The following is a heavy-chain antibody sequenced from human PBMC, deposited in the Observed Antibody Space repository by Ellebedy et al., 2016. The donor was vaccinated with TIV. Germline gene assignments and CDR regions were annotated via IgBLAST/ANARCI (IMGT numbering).Heavy chain of an antibody. V-gene: IGHV3-30*04. Sequence: GGSLRLSCAASGFIPSNSAMFWVRQAPGKGLAWVAVISYDGSNKDYADSVKGRFTVSRDGSKNTLYLEMNSLRLDDTAVYYCARAGEKWELNYWGQGALVTVSS. J-gene: IGHJ4*02. CDR1: GFIPSNSA. CDR3: ARAGEKWELNY. CDR2: ISYDGSNK. D-gene: IGHD1-26*01.